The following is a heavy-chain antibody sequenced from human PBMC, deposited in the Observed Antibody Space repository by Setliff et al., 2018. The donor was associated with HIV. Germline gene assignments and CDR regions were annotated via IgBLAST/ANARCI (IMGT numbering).Heavy chain of an antibody. CDR1: GFTLSTYA. J-gene: IGHJ4*02. Sequence: GGSLRLSCAASGFTLSTYAMIWVRQSPVKGLEWVSGISGNGGSTYYADSVKGRFTISKDISNKTLYLHMNTLRAEYTAVYYCSKVIARSGYYGYYFDYWGQGSLVTVSS. CDR2: ISGNGGST. V-gene: IGHV3-23*01. D-gene: IGHD3-22*01. CDR3: SKVIARSGYYGYYFDY.